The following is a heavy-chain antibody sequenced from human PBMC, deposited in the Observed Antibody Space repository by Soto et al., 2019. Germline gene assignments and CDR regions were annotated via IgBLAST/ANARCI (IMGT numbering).Heavy chain of an antibody. V-gene: IGHV3-23*01. CDR3: AKEFGSTWIDH. D-gene: IGHD6-13*01. Sequence: PGGSLRLSCLASGFTFSDYAMTWVRNVPGRGLEWVASLDGAGGSTYYADSVRGRFTISRDNSQNTLFLQLNSLRAEDTAVYYCAKEFGSTWIDHWGEGTLVTV. CDR1: GFTFSDYA. J-gene: IGHJ4*02. CDR2: LDGAGGST.